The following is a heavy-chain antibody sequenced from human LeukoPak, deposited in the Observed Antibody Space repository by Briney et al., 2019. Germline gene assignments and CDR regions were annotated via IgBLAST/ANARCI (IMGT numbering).Heavy chain of an antibody. CDR2: IKKDGSET. J-gene: IGHJ4*02. D-gene: IGHD5-12*01. Sequence: GGSLRLSCAASGFTFSTSWMSWVRHVPGKGLEWVANIKKDGSETYYVDSVKGRFTISRDNAKNSLYLQMNSLRAEDTAMYYCARGRYSGTTYYFDYWGQGTLVTVSS. V-gene: IGHV3-7*03. CDR1: GFTFSTSW. CDR3: ARGRYSGTTYYFDY.